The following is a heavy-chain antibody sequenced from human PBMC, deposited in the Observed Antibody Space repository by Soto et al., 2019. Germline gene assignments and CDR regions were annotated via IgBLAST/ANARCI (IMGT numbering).Heavy chain of an antibody. CDR2: IYTTGAT. J-gene: IGHJ4*02. CDR3: AMTVIAPSPYLDH. CDR1: GDSISRKY. V-gene: IGHV4-4*07. D-gene: IGHD4-17*01. Sequence: QVQLQASGPGLVKPSATLSLTCSVSGDSISRKYWSWLRQPAGGGLEWIGRIYTTGATNYNSSLISRVSMSVDTSENQFARRLTSVTAADTDVYFCAMTVIAPSPYLDHWGQGLLVTVSS.